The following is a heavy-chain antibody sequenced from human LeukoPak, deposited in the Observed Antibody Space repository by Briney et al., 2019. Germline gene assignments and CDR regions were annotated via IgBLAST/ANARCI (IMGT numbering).Heavy chain of an antibody. V-gene: IGHV3-23*01. CDR3: AKDMDKVVPAAAD. CDR1: GFTFSSYA. CDR2: INDNGDGT. Sequence: PGGSLRLSCAASGFTFSSYAMSWVRQAPGKGLKWVSTINDNGDGTYYADSVKGRFTISRDNSYNTVSLQMNSLRDEDTGVYYCAKDMDKVVPAAADWGQGTLVTVSS. D-gene: IGHD2-2*01. J-gene: IGHJ4*02.